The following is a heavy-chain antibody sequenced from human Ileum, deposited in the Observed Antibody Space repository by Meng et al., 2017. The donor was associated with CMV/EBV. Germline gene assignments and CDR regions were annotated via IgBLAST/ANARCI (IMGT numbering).Heavy chain of an antibody. J-gene: IGHJ4*02. D-gene: IGHD6-13*01. CDR2: ISGSGGST. Sequence: ESLMISCAASGFTFSSYAMSWVRQAPGKGLEWVAAISGSGGSTYYADSVKGRFTVSRDNSKNTLYLQMDSLRAEDTAVYYCTKGGVYSSSWGDYWGQGTLVTVSS. V-gene: IGHV3-23*01. CDR1: GFTFSSYA. CDR3: TKGGVYSSSWGDY.